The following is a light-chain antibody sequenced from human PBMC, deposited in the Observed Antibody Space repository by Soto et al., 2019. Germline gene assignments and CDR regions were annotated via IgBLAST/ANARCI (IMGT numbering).Light chain of an antibody. CDR1: QSISNH. J-gene: IGKJ1*01. CDR3: QQSYSSPPT. Sequence: DIQITQSPSSLSASVEDRVIITCRASQSISNHLNWYQQKPGKAPKLLIVAASSLQSGVPSRFSGSRSGPDFTLTSSSLQPEDFATYYCQQSYSSPPTFGQGTKVDIK. V-gene: IGKV1-39*01. CDR2: AAS.